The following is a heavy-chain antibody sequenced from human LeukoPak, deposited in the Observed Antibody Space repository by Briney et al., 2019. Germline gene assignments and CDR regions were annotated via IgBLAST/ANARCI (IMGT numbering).Heavy chain of an antibody. CDR2: ISSSSSYI. D-gene: IGHD1-20*01. Sequence: GGSPRLSCAASGFTFSSYSMNWVRQAPGKGLEWVSSISSSSSYIYYADSVKGRFTISRDNAKNSLYLQMNSLRAEDTAVYYCARELGSITGTNNWFDPWGQGTLVTVSS. J-gene: IGHJ5*02. CDR3: ARELGSITGTNNWFDP. V-gene: IGHV3-21*01. CDR1: GFTFSSYS.